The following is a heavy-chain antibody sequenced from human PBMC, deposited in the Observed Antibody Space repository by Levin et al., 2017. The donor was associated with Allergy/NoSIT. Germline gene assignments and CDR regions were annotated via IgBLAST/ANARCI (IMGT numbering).Heavy chain of an antibody. V-gene: IGHV3-11*01. CDR1: GFSFSDYY. CDR2: ISSSGSTK. J-gene: IGHJ6*02. CDR3: ARDKSPKILYQRDYYYGMDV. Sequence: GESLKISCAASGFSFSDYYMSWIRQAPGKGLEWVAYISSSGSTKYYADSVKGRFIISRDNAKNSLYLQMSSLRAEDTAVYYCARDKSPKILYQRDYYYGMDVWGQGTTVTVSS. D-gene: IGHD2-15*01.